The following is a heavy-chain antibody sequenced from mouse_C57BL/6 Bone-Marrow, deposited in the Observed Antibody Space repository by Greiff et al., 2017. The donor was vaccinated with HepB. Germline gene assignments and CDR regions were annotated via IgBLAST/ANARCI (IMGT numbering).Heavy chain of an antibody. V-gene: IGHV1-52*01. D-gene: IGHD2-1*01. CDR3: ARSGGNGDY. Sequence: VQLQQPGAELVRPGSSVTLSCTASGYTFTSYWMHWVKQRPIQGLEWIGNIDPSDSETHYNQKFKDKATLTVDKSSSTAYMQLSSLTSEDSAVYYCARSGGNGDYWGQGTSVTVSS. CDR2: IDPSDSET. CDR1: GYTFTSYW. J-gene: IGHJ4*01.